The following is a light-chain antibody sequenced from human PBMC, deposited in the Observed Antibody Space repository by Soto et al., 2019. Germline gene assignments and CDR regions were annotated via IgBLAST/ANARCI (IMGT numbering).Light chain of an antibody. Sequence: SALTQPASVPGSPGQSITISCTGTNSDVGGYDRVSWYQHHPGKAPKLLIFEVYNRPSGISDRFSGSKSGDTASLTISGLQAEDEADYYCISYIPSTTTHWVFGGGTKVTVL. CDR3: ISYIPSTTTHWV. J-gene: IGLJ3*02. V-gene: IGLV2-14*01. CDR2: EVY. CDR1: NSDVGGYDR.